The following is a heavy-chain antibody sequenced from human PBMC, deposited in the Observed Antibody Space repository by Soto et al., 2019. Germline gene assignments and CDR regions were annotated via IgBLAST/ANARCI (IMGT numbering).Heavy chain of an antibody. J-gene: IGHJ4*02. Sequence: SGTLSLTCTVPGGSISSYYWSWILEPPGKGLEWIGYIYFSGGTNYNPSLKSRVTISVDTSKNQFSLKLSSVTAADTAVYYCARESRSWYGSIWDYWGQGTLVTVSS. V-gene: IGHV4-59*12. CDR1: GGSISSYY. CDR3: ARESRSWYGSIWDY. D-gene: IGHD6-13*01. CDR2: IYFSGGT.